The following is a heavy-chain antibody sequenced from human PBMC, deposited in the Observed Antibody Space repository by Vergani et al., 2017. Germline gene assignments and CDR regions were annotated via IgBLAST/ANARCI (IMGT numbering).Heavy chain of an antibody. CDR1: ESSFTSNQ. CDR3: TRHVPCGHGACLHFNH. CDR2: ITPFDSKI. D-gene: IGHD5-24*01. J-gene: IGHJ4*02. Sequence: EVMLVQSGAEVKKPGESLKISCKYSESSFTSNQIAGARQRSGKGLQWMWNITPFDSKIAYSPSFQGQVIMSIDKSIPTAYLQWRSLEASDTAIYSCTRHVPCGHGACLHFNHWGQGTQVTVSS. V-gene: IGHV5-51*01.